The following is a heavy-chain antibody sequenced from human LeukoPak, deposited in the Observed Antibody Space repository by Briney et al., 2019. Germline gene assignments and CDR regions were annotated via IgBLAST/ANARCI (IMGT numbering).Heavy chain of an antibody. V-gene: IGHV3-21*01. Sequence: PGGSLRLSCAASGFTFSSYSMNWVRQAPGKGLEWVSSISSSSSYIYYADSVRGRFTISRDNAKNSLYLQMNSLRAEDTAVYYCARDSLYGSGSYHRYIQYYYYGMDVWGQGTTVTVSS. CDR1: GFTFSSYS. J-gene: IGHJ6*02. D-gene: IGHD3-10*01. CDR3: ARDSLYGSGSYHRYIQYYYYGMDV. CDR2: ISSSSSYI.